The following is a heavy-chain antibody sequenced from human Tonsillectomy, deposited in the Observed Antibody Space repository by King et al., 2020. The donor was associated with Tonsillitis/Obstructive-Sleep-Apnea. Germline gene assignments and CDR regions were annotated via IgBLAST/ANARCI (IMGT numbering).Heavy chain of an antibody. V-gene: IGHV4-59*01. CDR2: IYYSGST. D-gene: IGHD6-13*01. CDR1: GGSISSYY. Sequence: QLQESGPGLVKPSETLSLTCTVSGGSISSYYWSWIRPPPGKGLEWIGYIYYSGSTNYNPSLKSRVTISVDTSKNQFSLKLSSVTAADTAVYYCAREGGKQQLAFDYWGQGTLVTVSS. CDR3: AREGGKQQLAFDY. J-gene: IGHJ4*02.